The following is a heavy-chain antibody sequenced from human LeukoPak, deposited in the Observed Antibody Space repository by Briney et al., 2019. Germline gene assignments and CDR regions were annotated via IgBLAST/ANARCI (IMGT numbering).Heavy chain of an antibody. D-gene: IGHD6-13*01. Sequence: ASVKVSCKASGYTFTGYYIHWVRQAPGQGLEWMGWINPNSGGTNYAQKFQGRVTMTRDTSISTAYMELSRLRSDDTAVYYCAKDLTLITGKTYSSSALSPDAFDIWGQGTMVTVSS. CDR2: INPNSGGT. J-gene: IGHJ3*02. CDR3: AKDLTLITGKTYSSSALSPDAFDI. V-gene: IGHV1-2*02. CDR1: GYTFTGYY.